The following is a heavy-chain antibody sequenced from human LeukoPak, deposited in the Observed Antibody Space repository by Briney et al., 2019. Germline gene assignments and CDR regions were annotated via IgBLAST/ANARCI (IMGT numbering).Heavy chain of an antibody. V-gene: IGHV3-7*01. CDR3: ALERGTRYSSSATPAFYFDY. J-gene: IGHJ4*02. D-gene: IGHD6-6*01. CDR1: GFTFSSYW. Sequence: GGSLRLSCAASGFTFSSYWMSRVRQAPGKGLEWVANIKQDGSEKYYVDSVKGRFTISRDNAKNSPYLQMDSLRAEDTAVYYCALERGTRYSSSATPAFYFDYWGQGTLVTVSS. CDR2: IKQDGSEK.